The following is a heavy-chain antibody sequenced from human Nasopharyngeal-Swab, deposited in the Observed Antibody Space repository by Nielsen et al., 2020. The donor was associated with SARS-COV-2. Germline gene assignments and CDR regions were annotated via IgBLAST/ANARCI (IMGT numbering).Heavy chain of an antibody. CDR2: FYPEDGET. CDR1: GYTLTELS. D-gene: IGHD3-3*01. V-gene: IGHV1-24*01. Sequence: ASVKVSCKVSGYTLTELSMHWVRQAPGKGLEWMGGFYPEDGETIYAQKFQGRVTMTEDTSTDTAYMELSSLRSEDTAVYYCATAPSIFGVVTPSAGGYYYYYGMDVWGQGTTVTVSS. CDR3: ATAPSIFGVVTPSAGGYYYYYGMDV. J-gene: IGHJ6*02.